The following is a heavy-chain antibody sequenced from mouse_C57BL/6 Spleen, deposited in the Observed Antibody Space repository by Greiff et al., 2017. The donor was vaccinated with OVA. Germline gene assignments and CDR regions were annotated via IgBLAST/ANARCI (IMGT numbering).Heavy chain of an antibody. J-gene: IGHJ4*01. D-gene: IGHD1-1*01. Sequence: VQLQQPGAELVRPGSSVKLSCKASGYTFTSYWMHWVKQRPIQGLEWIGNIDPSDSETHYNQKFKDKATLTVDKSSSTAYMQLSSLTSEDSAVYYCAREGIKAYYYAMDYWGQGTSVTVSS. CDR1: GYTFTSYW. CDR2: IDPSDSET. CDR3: AREGIKAYYYAMDY. V-gene: IGHV1-52*01.